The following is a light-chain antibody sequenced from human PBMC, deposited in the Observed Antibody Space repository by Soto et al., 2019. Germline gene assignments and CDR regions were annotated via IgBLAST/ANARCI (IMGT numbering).Light chain of an antibody. CDR2: GAS. Sequence: EIVLTQSPDTLSLSPGERATLSCRASQSVRSTYLAWYQQKPGQAPRLLIYGASSRATDIPDMFTGSGSETDFTLLISRLEPENFAVYYCQQYFTSPLTFGGGTKVEIK. J-gene: IGKJ4*01. CDR1: QSVRSTY. V-gene: IGKV3-20*01. CDR3: QQYFTSPLT.